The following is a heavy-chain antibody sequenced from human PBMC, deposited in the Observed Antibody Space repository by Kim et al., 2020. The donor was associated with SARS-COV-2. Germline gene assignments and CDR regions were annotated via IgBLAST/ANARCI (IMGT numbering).Heavy chain of an antibody. J-gene: IGHJ4*02. CDR2: IWYDGSNK. CDR1: GFTFSSYG. V-gene: IGHV3-33*01. Sequence: GGSLRLSCAASGFTFSSYGMHWVRQAPGKGLEWVAVIWYDGSNKYYADSVKGRFTISRDNSKNTLYLQMNSPRAEDTAVYYCARDGYGDLPTDYWGQGTLVTVSS. D-gene: IGHD4-17*01. CDR3: ARDGYGDLPTDY.